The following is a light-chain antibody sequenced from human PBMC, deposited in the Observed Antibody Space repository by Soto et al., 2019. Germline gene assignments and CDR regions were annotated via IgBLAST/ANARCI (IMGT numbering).Light chain of an antibody. J-gene: IGLJ2*01. CDR2: EVS. CDR1: SSDVGGYNY. CDR3: RSYAGSNTFI. Sequence: QSVLTQPPSASGSPGQSVTISCTGTSSDVGGYNYVSWYQQYPGKAPKLMIYEVSKGPSGVPDRFSGSRSGNTASLTVSGLQAEDEADYYCRSYAGSNTFIFGGGTKLTVL. V-gene: IGLV2-8*01.